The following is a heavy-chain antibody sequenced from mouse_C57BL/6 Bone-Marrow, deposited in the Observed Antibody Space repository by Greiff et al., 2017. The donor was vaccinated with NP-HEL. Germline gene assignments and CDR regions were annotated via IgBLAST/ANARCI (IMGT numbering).Heavy chain of an antibody. Sequence: EVKVEESGGGLVQPGGSMKLSCAASGFTFSDAWMDWVRQSPEKGLEWVAEIRNKANNHATYYAESVKGRFTISRDDSKSSVYLQMNSLRAEDTGIYYCTRRNDGYFQAWFAYWGQGTLVTVSA. V-gene: IGHV6-6*01. CDR2: IRNKANNHAT. D-gene: IGHD2-3*01. CDR1: GFTFSDAW. CDR3: TRRNDGYFQAWFAY. J-gene: IGHJ3*01.